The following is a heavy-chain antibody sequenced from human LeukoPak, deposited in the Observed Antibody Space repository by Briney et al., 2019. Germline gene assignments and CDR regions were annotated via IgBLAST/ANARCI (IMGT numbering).Heavy chain of an antibody. V-gene: IGHV4-59*08. D-gene: IGHD6-19*01. J-gene: IGHJ4*02. CDR2: IYYNGST. Sequence: SETLSLTCTVSGGSISNYYWSWIRQPPGKGLKWIGYIYYNGSTIYNPSLESRLTISVDTSKNQFSLKLSSVTAADTAVYYCARQKGVADREAVDYWGQGTLVTVSS. CDR3: ARQKGVADREAVDY. CDR1: GGSISNYY.